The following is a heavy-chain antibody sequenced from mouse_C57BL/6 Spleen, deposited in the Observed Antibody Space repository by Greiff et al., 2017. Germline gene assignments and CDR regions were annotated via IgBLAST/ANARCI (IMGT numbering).Heavy chain of an antibody. Sequence: EVHLVESGGGLVKPGGSLKLSCAASGFTFSSYAMSWVRQTPEKRLEWVATISDGGSYTYYPDNVKGRFTISRDNAKNNLYLQMSHLKSEDTAMYYCARDAYGSRRDYFDYWGQGTTLTVSS. CDR1: GFTFSSYA. CDR3: ARDAYGSRRDYFDY. J-gene: IGHJ2*01. V-gene: IGHV5-4*01. D-gene: IGHD1-1*01. CDR2: ISDGGSYT.